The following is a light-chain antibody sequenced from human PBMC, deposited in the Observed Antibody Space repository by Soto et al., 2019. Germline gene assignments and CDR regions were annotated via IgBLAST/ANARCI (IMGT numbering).Light chain of an antibody. Sequence: QSALTQPASVSGSPGQSITISCTGTSSDVGDYNYVAWYQQHPGKAPKLMIHEVTNRPSGVPNRFSGSKSGNTASLTIYGLQAEDEADYYCSSFTSRSTYVFGSGTKAPS. CDR3: SSFTSRSTYV. V-gene: IGLV2-14*01. CDR2: EVT. J-gene: IGLJ1*01. CDR1: SSDVGDYNY.